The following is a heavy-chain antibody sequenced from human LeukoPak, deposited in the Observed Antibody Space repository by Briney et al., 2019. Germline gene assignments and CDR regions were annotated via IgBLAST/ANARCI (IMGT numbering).Heavy chain of an antibody. Sequence: SETLSLTCTVSGGSIGSYYWSWIRQPPGKGLEWIGYIYYSGSTNYNPSLKSRVTISVDTSKNQFSLKLSSVTAADTAVYYCARGERGYSYGSYYYYMDVWGKGTTVTVSS. V-gene: IGHV4-59*01. J-gene: IGHJ6*03. CDR2: IYYSGST. CDR3: ARGERGYSYGSYYYYMDV. CDR1: GGSIGSYY. D-gene: IGHD5-18*01.